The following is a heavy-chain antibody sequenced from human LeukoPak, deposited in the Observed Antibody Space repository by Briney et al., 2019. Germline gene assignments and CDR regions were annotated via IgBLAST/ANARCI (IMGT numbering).Heavy chain of an antibody. V-gene: IGHV4-59*01. D-gene: IGHD1-14*01. Sequence: SETLPLTCTVSGASITNYYWSWIRQPPGKGLEWIGYISHTGITNYNPSLESRVIISADTSRNQFSLKLTSMTAADTAVYYCARFRSAADHPDSWGQGTLVTVSS. J-gene: IGHJ4*02. CDR1: GASITNYY. CDR2: ISHTGIT. CDR3: ARFRSAADHPDS.